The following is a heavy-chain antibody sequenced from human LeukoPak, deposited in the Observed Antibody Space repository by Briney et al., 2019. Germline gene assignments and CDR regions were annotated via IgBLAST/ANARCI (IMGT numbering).Heavy chain of an antibody. D-gene: IGHD3-10*01. V-gene: IGHV4-59*01. CDR3: ARSAHMVRGVYFDY. CDR2: IYYSGST. Sequence: SETLSLTCTVFGGSISSYYWSWIRQPPGKGLEWIGYIYYSGSTNYNPSLKSRVTISVDTSKNQFSLKLSSVTAADTAVYYCARSAHMVRGVYFDYWGQGTLVTVSS. CDR1: GGSISSYY. J-gene: IGHJ4*02.